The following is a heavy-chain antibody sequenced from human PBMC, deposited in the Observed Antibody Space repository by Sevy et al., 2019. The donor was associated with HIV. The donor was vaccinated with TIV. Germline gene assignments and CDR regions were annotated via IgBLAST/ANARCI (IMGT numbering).Heavy chain of an antibody. CDR2: ISDSGGRT. Sequence: GGSLRLSCAASGFTFSSYAISWVRQAPGKGLEWVSAISDSGGRTYYADSVKGRFTISRDNYKNTLYLQMNTLRVEDTAVYYCAKERSESYSGHWGQGTLVTVSS. D-gene: IGHD1-26*01. CDR1: GFTFSSYA. CDR3: AKERSESYSGH. V-gene: IGHV3-23*01. J-gene: IGHJ4*02.